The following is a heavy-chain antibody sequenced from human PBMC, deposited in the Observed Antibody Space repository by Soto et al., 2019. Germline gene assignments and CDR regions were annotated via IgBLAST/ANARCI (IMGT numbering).Heavy chain of an antibody. CDR3: ARERRGWLQSTPVGGSFDI. V-gene: IGHV4-39*02. D-gene: IGHD6-19*01. CDR2: IYYSGST. J-gene: IGHJ3*02. CDR1: GGSVSSNSYS. Sequence: LSLTCTVSGGSVSSNSYSWGWIRQSPGKGLEWIGSIYYSGSTYYNPSLKSRVTISVDTSKNQFSLKLSSVTAADTAVYYCARERRGWLQSTPVGGSFDIWGQGTMVTVSS.